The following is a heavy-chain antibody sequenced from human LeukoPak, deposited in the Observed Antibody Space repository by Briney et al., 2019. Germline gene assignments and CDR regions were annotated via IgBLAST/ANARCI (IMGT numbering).Heavy chain of an antibody. Sequence: GGSLRLSCAASGCTFSDYYMSWIRQAPGKGLEWVSYISSSGSTIYYADSVKGRFTISRDNAKNSLYLQMTSLRAEDTAVYYCARDPLLLHDSSGYSDYWGQGTLVTVSS. D-gene: IGHD3-22*01. CDR3: ARDPLLLHDSSGYSDY. CDR2: ISSSGSTI. V-gene: IGHV3-11*01. J-gene: IGHJ4*02. CDR1: GCTFSDYY.